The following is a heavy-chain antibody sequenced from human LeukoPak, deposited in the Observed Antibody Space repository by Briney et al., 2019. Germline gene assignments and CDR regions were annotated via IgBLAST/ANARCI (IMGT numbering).Heavy chain of an antibody. D-gene: IGHD3-10*01. CDR2: MNPNSGNT. J-gene: IGHJ5*02. Sequence: EASVKVSCKASGYTFTSYDINWVRQATGQGLEWMGWMNPNSGNTGYAQKFQGRVTMTRNTSISTAYMELSSLRSEDTAVYYRARFGRARNWFDPWGQGTLVTVSS. CDR3: ARFGRARNWFDP. V-gene: IGHV1-8*01. CDR1: GYTFTSYD.